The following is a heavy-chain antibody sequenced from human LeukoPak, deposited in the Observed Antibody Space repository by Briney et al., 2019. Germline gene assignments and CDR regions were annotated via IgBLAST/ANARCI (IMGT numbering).Heavy chain of an antibody. V-gene: IGHV3-48*01. D-gene: IGHD3-10*01. J-gene: IGHJ5*02. CDR2: ISSASNTI. CDR3: ARDGWFGDYNWFEP. CDR1: GFTFSSYS. Sequence: GESLRLSCAASGFTFSSYSMNWVRQAPGKGLEWVSYISSASNTIYYADSVKGRFTISRDNAKNSLNLQMNSLRVDDTAMYYCARDGWFGDYNWFEPWGQGTLVTVSS.